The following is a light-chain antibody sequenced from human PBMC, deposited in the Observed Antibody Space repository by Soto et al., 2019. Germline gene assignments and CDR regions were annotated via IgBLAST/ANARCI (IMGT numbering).Light chain of an antibody. CDR3: QQRANLPT. CDR1: ESVRNDY. Sequence: EIVLTQSPGTVSLSPGERISLSCRASESVRNDYLAWYQHKPGQAPRLLIYDASNRATGIPDRFSGSGSGTDFTLTISSLEPEDFAVYYCQQRANLPTFGPGTTVDIK. J-gene: IGKJ3*01. V-gene: IGKV3D-20*02. CDR2: DAS.